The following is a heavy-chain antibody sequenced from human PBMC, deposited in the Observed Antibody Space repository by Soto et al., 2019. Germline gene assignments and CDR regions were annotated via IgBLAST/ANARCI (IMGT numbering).Heavy chain of an antibody. V-gene: IGHV1-69*06. J-gene: IGHJ5*02. CDR2: IIPIFGTA. CDR3: ARLEEGQQLVSWFDP. D-gene: IGHD6-13*01. Sequence: SVKVSCTASGSTFSSYAISLVRQAPGQGLECMGGIIPIFGTANYAQKLQGRVTITADKSTSTAYMELSSLRSEDTAVYYCARLEEGQQLVSWFDPWGQGTLVTVSS. CDR1: GSTFSSYA.